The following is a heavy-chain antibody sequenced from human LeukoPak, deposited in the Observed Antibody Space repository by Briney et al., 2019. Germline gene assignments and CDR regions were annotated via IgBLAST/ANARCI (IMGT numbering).Heavy chain of an antibody. J-gene: IGHJ4*02. D-gene: IGHD6-13*01. CDR2: IYYSGST. Sequence: KPSETLSLTCTVSGGSVSSGSYYWSWIRQPPGKGLEWIGYIYYSGSTNYNPSLKSRVTISVDTSKNQFSLKLSSVTAADTAVYYCARAGETSGYSSSLLDYWGQGTLVTVSS. CDR1: GGSVSSGSYY. V-gene: IGHV4-61*01. CDR3: ARAGETSGYSSSLLDY.